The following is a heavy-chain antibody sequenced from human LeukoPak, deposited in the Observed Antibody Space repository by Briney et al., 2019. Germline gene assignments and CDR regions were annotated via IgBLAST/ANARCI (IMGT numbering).Heavy chain of an antibody. CDR2: ISWNSGSI. J-gene: IGHJ3*02. CDR1: GFTFDDYA. D-gene: IGHD1-26*01. CDR3: AKDMRRGATHANDAFDI. Sequence: SGGSLRLSCAASGFTFDDYAMHWVRQAPGKGLEWVSGISWNSGSIGYADSVKGRFTISRDNAKNSLCLQMNSLRAEDMALYYCAKDMRRGATHANDAFDIWGQGTMVTVSS. V-gene: IGHV3-9*03.